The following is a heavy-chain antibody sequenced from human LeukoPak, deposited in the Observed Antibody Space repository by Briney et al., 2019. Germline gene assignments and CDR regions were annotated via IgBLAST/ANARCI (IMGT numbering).Heavy chain of an antibody. CDR1: GFTFSSYS. V-gene: IGHV3-21*01. CDR3: ARHNWNYEGPIDY. J-gene: IGHJ4*02. Sequence: PGGSLRLSCAASGFTFSSYSMNWVRQAPGKGLEWVSSISSSSSYIYYADSVKGRFTISRDNAKNSLYLQMNSLRAEDTAVYYCARHNWNYEGPIDYWGQGTLVTVSS. CDR2: ISSSSSYI. D-gene: IGHD1-7*01.